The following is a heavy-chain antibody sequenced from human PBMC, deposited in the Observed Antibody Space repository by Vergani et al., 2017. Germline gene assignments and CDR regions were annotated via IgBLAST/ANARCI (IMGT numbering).Heavy chain of an antibody. V-gene: IGHV1-8*01. CDR1: GYTFTSYD. CDR3: VTGRGIY. CDR2: KNPNSGNT. Sequence: QVQLAQSGAEVKKPGASVKVSCKAAGYTFTSYDINWVRQATGQGLEWMGWKNPNSGNTGYAQKFQGRVTMTRKTSISTAYMELSSLRSDDTAVYYCVTGRGIYWGQGTLVTVSS. J-gene: IGHJ4*02. D-gene: IGHD6-13*01.